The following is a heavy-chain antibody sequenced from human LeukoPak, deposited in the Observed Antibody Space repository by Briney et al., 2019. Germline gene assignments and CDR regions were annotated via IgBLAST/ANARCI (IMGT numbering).Heavy chain of an antibody. V-gene: IGHV4-61*02. J-gene: IGHJ6*04. Sequence: SQTLSLTCTVSGGSISSGSYYWSWIRQPAGKGLEWIGRIYTSGSTNYNPSLKSRVTISVDTSKNQFSLKLSSVTAADTAVYYCARQVDTSRGAVWGKGTTVTVSS. CDR3: ARQVDTSRGAV. CDR2: IYTSGST. CDR1: GGSISSGSYY. D-gene: IGHD2-2*01.